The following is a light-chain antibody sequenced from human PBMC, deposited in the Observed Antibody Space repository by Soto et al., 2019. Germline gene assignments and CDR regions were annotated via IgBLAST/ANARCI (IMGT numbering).Light chain of an antibody. CDR2: DVS. J-gene: IGKJ5*01. CDR3: QQYNNWPPT. Sequence: EVVMTQSPATLSVSPWERATLSCKASQSARSSLGWYQQKPGQPPRLLIHDVSIRATGIPARFNGSGSGTEFTLTISSLQSEDFAVYYCQQYNNWPPTFGQGTRLEI. CDR1: QSARSS. V-gene: IGKV3-15*01.